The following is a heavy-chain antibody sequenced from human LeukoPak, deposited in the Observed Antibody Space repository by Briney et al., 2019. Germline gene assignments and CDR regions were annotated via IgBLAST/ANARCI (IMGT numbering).Heavy chain of an antibody. CDR1: GGTLSSYA. D-gene: IGHD3-10*01. CDR3: ARANPPGGLLWFGESYREVYAFDI. V-gene: IGHV1-69*13. Sequence: SVKVSCKASGGTLSSYAISWVRQAPGQGLEWMGGIIPIFGTANYAQKFQGRVTITADESTSTAYMELSSLRSEDTAVYYCARANPPGGLLWFGESYREVYAFDIWGQGTMVTVSS. J-gene: IGHJ3*02. CDR2: IIPIFGTA.